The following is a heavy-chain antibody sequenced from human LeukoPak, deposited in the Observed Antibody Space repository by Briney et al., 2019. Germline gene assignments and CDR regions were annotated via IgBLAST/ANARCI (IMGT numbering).Heavy chain of an antibody. CDR3: AKVIYSNYGYFDY. Sequence: GGSLRLSCAASGFTFSSYAMSWVRQAPGKGLEWVSAISGSGGSTYYADSVKGRFTISRGNSKNTLYLQMNSLRAEDTAVYYCAKVIYSNYGYFDYWGQGTLVTVSS. CDR1: GFTFSSYA. CDR2: ISGSGGST. D-gene: IGHD4-11*01. V-gene: IGHV3-23*01. J-gene: IGHJ4*02.